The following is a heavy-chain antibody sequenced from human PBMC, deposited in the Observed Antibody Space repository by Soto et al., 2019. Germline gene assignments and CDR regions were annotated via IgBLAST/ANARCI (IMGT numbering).Heavy chain of an antibody. D-gene: IGHD2-2*01. Sequence: ASVKVSCKASGYTFTSYGISWVRQAPGQGREWMGWINPNSGGTNYAQKFQGWVTMTRDTSISTAYMELSRLRSDDTAVYYCARGRRVVPAAKVYFDYWGQGTLVTVSS. J-gene: IGHJ4*02. V-gene: IGHV1-2*04. CDR1: GYTFTSYG. CDR2: INPNSGGT. CDR3: ARGRRVVPAAKVYFDY.